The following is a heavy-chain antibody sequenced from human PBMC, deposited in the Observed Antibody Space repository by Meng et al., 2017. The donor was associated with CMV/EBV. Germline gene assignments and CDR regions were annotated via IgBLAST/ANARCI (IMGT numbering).Heavy chain of an antibody. J-gene: IGHJ6*02. V-gene: IGHV4-34*01. Sequence: SETLSLTCAVYGGSFSGYYWSWIRQPPGKGLEWIGEINHSGSTNYNPSLKSRVTISVDTSKNQFSLKLSSVTAADTAVYYCARLYSVTYYYYYGMDVWGQGTTVTVSS. CDR3: ARLYSVTYYYYYGMDV. D-gene: IGHD4-23*01. CDR1: GGSFSGYY. CDR2: INHSGST.